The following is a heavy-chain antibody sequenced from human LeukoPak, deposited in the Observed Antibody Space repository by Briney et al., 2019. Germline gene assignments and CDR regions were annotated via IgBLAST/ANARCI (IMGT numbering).Heavy chain of an antibody. J-gene: IGHJ3*02. CDR3: AKDQQLVAYDAFDI. CDR2: ISYDGSNK. D-gene: IGHD6-6*01. V-gene: IGHV3-30*18. CDR1: GFTLSSYG. Sequence: GGSLRLSCAASGFTLSSYGMHWVRQAPGKGLEWVAVISYDGSNKYYADSVKGRFTISRDNSKNTLYLQMNSLRAEDTAVYYCAKDQQLVAYDAFDIWGQGTMVTVSS.